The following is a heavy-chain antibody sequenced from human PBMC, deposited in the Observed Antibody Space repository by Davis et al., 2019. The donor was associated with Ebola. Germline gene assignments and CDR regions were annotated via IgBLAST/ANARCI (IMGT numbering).Heavy chain of an antibody. CDR2: IYYSGST. Sequence: SETLSLTCIVSGGSISSSSYYWGWIRQPPGKGLEWIGSIYYSGSTYHNPSLKSRVSISVDTSKNQFSLKLSSVTAADTAVYYCARGHSYGSMVYGVDVWGQGTTVSVSS. J-gene: IGHJ6*02. CDR3: ARGHSYGSMVYGVDV. V-gene: IGHV4-39*01. D-gene: IGHD5-18*01. CDR1: GGSISSSSYY.